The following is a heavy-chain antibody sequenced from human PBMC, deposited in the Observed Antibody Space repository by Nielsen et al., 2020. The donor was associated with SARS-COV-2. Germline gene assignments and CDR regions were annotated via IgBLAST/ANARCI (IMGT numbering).Heavy chain of an antibody. CDR2: ISGSGGST. CDR1: GGSISSSSYY. Sequence: ETLSLTCTVSGGSISSSSYYWGWIRQPPGKGLEWVSAISGSGGSTYYADSVKGRFTISRDNSKNTLYLQMNSLRAEDTAVYYCTTVPVDYWGQGTLVTVSS. CDR3: TTVPVDY. D-gene: IGHD4-17*01. J-gene: IGHJ4*02. V-gene: IGHV3-23*01.